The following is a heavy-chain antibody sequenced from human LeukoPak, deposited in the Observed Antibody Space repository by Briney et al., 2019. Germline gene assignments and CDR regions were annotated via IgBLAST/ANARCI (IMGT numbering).Heavy chain of an antibody. CDR2: ISWNSGSI. V-gene: IGHV3-9*03. Sequence: GGSLRLSCAASGFTFDDYAMHWVRQAPGKGLEWVSGISWNSGSIGYADSVKGRFTISRDNAKNSLYLQMNSLRAEDMALYYCAKSLKTYYDSSGYDSFLDYWGQGTLVTVSS. CDR1: GFTFDDYA. D-gene: IGHD3-22*01. J-gene: IGHJ4*02. CDR3: AKSLKTYYDSSGYDSFLDY.